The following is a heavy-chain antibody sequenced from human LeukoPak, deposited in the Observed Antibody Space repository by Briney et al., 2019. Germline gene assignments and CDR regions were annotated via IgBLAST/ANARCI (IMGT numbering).Heavy chain of an antibody. V-gene: IGHV3-9*01. Sequence: GRSLRLSCAASGFTFDDYAMHWVRQAPGKALEWVSGLSWSSGSIGYADSVEGRFTISRDNARNSLYLQMNSLRAEDTALYYCAKDVGYSSYYFDYWGQGTLVTVSS. CDR2: LSWSSGSI. D-gene: IGHD6-13*01. J-gene: IGHJ4*02. CDR1: GFTFDDYA. CDR3: AKDVGYSSYYFDY.